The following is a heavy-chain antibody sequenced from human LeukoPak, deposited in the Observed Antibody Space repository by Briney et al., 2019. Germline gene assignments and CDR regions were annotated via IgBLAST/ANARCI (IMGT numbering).Heavy chain of an antibody. CDR3: ARPYGSGP. D-gene: IGHD3-10*01. J-gene: IGHJ5*02. Sequence: SETLSLTCAVYGGSFSGYYWSWIRQPPGKGLEWIGEINHSGSTNYNPSLKSRVTISVDTSKNQFSLKLSSVTAADTAVYYCARPYGSGPWGQGTLVTVSS. CDR1: GGSFSGYY. V-gene: IGHV4-34*01. CDR2: INHSGST.